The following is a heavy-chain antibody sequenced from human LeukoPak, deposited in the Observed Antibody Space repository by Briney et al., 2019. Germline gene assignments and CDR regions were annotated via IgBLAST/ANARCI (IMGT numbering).Heavy chain of an antibody. CDR2: VTGSGITT. J-gene: IGHJ5*02. CDR1: GFTFSDYA. V-gene: IGHV3-23*01. D-gene: IGHD4-17*01. CDR3: AKGPDHDYGDSLVP. Sequence: GGSLRLSCAASGFTFSDYAMSWVRQAPGKGLEWVSTVTGSGITTYYADSVKGRFTISRDNSKNTLYLQMSSLRAEDTAVYFCAKGPDHDYGDSLVPWGQGTLVTVSS.